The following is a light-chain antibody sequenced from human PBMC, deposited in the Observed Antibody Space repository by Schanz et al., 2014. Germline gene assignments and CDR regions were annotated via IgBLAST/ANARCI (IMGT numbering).Light chain of an antibody. Sequence: QSALTQPASVSGSPGQSITISCTGTSSDVGGYNYVSWYQQHPGKAPKFMIYDVSNRPSGVSNRFSGSKSGNTASLTISGLQAEDEAYYYCSSYTSIGTRVFGGGTKLTVL. J-gene: IGLJ3*02. CDR1: SSDVGGYNY. CDR3: SSYTSIGTRV. CDR2: DVS. V-gene: IGLV2-14*01.